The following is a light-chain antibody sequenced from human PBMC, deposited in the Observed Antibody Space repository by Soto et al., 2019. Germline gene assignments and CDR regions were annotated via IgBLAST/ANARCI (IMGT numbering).Light chain of an antibody. CDR2: AAS. CDR1: QGISSY. CDR3: QQYYSYPVA. Sequence: AIRMTQSPSSLSASTGDRVTITCRASQGISSYLAWYQQKPGTAPKLLIYAASTLQSGVPSRFSGSGSGTDFTLTISCLQSEDFATYYCQQYYSYPVAFGQGTKVEIK. V-gene: IGKV1-8*01. J-gene: IGKJ1*01.